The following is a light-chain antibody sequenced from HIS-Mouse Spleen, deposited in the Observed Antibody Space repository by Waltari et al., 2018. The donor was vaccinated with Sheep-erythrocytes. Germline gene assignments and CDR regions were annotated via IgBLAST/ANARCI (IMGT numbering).Light chain of an antibody. V-gene: IGLV2-23*01. Sequence: QSALTQPASVSGSPGQSITISCTGTSSDVGSYTLVSCYQQHPGKAPKPMIYEGSKRPSGVSNRFSGSKSGNTASLTISGLQAEDEADYYCCSYAGSSTPWVFGGGTKLTVL. CDR1: SSDVGSYTL. J-gene: IGLJ3*02. CDR2: EGS. CDR3: CSYAGSSTPWV.